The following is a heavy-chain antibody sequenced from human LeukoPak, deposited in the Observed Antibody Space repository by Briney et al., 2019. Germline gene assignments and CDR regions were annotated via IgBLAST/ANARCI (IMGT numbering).Heavy chain of an antibody. D-gene: IGHD4-17*01. V-gene: IGHV3-33*01. CDR2: IWYDGSNK. CDR3: ARDHGATVTDSWFDP. Sequence: GGSLRLSCAASGFTFSSYGMQWVRQAPGKGLEWVAVIWYDGSNKYYADSVKGRFTISRDNSKNTLYLQVNSLRAEDTAVYYCARDHGATVTDSWFDPWGQGTLVTVSS. CDR1: GFTFSSYG. J-gene: IGHJ5*02.